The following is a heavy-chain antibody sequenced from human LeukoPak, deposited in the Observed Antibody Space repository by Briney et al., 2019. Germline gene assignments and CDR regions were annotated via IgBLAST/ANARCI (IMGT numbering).Heavy chain of an antibody. CDR3: AKDRADGYNPIDF. CDR2: INPSGGST. CDR1: GHTFTSYY. V-gene: IGHV1-46*01. D-gene: IGHD5-24*01. J-gene: IGHJ4*02. Sequence: ASVKVSCKASGHTFTSYYMHWVRQAPGQGLEWMGVINPSGGSTSYAQKFQGRVTMTRDTSTSTVYMELSSLRSEDTAVYYCAKDRADGYNPIDFWGQGTLVTVSS.